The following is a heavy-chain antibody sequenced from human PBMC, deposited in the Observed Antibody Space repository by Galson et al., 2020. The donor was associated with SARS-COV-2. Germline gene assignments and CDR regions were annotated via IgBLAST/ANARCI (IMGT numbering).Heavy chain of an antibody. J-gene: IGHJ4*02. V-gene: IGHV4-31*03. CDR1: GGSISSGCYY. D-gene: IGHD3-10*01. CDR3: AREKTYYYGSVSYYKNQRAYYVDY. Sequence: ASETLSLTCTVSGGSISSGCYYWSWIRQHPVKGLEWIGYIYYTGSTYYNPSLKSRVTISVDTSKNQFSLKLSSVTAADTAVYYCAREKTYYYGSVSYYKNQRAYYVDYWGQGTLVTVSS. CDR2: IYYTGST.